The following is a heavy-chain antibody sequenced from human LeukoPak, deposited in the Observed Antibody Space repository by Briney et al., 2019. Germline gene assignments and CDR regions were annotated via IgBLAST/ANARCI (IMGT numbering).Heavy chain of an antibody. CDR1: GFTFSSYA. V-gene: IGHV3-48*03. CDR3: ARDLVAVALFDY. CDR2: ISSSGGSI. D-gene: IGHD6-19*01. Sequence: GGSLRLSCAASGFTFSSYAMTWVRQAPGKGLEWVSYISSSGGSIYYADSVKGRFTISRDNAKNSLYLQMNSLRAEDTAVYYCARDLVAVALFDYWGQGTLVTVSS. J-gene: IGHJ4*02.